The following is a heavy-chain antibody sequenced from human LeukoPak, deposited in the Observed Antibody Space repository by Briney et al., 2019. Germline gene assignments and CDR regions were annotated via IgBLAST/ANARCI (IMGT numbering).Heavy chain of an antibody. CDR3: ARQLHPQLLSGFDY. CDR1: GYTFTSYD. D-gene: IGHD2-2*01. V-gene: IGHV1-8*01. Sequence: ASVKVSCKASGYTFTSYDINWVRQATGQGLEWMGWMNPNSGNTGYAQKFQGRVTMTRNTSISTAYMELSSLRSEDTAVYYCARQLHPQLLSGFDYWGQGTLVTVSS. CDR2: MNPNSGNT. J-gene: IGHJ4*02.